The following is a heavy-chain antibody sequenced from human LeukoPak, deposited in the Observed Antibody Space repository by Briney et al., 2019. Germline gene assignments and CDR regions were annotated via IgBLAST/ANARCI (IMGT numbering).Heavy chain of an antibody. CDR1: GFTFSDYG. Sequence: PGGSLRLSCAASGFTFSDYGMHWVRQAPGKGLEWVAVISLDGSDEFYADSVKGRFTIFRDNFENTLYLQLNSLRAEDTAIYYCVKADSGYYRWGQGTLVTVSS. V-gene: IGHV3-30*18. J-gene: IGHJ5*02. CDR3: VKADSGYYR. D-gene: IGHD3-22*01. CDR2: ISLDGSDE.